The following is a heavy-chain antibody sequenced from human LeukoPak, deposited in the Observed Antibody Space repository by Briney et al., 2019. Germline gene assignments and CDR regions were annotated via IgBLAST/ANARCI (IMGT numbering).Heavy chain of an antibody. J-gene: IGHJ6*02. CDR1: GFTFSSYA. CDR2: ISYDGSNK. V-gene: IGHV3-30*04. D-gene: IGHD6-19*01. CDR3: ARDIAVAGAPTYYYYYGMDV. Sequence: GGSLRLSCAASGFTFSSYARHWVRQAPGKGLEWVAVISYDGSNKYYADSVKGRFTISRDNSKNTLYLQMNSLRAEDTAVYYCARDIAVAGAPTYYYYYGMDVWGQGTTVTVSS.